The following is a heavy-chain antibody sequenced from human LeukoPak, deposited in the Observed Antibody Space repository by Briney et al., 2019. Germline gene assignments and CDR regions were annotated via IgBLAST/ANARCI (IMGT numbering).Heavy chain of an antibody. J-gene: IGHJ5*02. Sequence: SETLSLTCSVSGGXISSSSYYWGWIRQPPGKGLEWLGSIYYSGSTYYNPSLKSRVTISVDTSKNQFSLKLSSVTAADTAVYYCASLYCSSTSCYRVVWFDPWGQGTLVTVSS. CDR3: ASLYCSSTSCYRVVWFDP. V-gene: IGHV4-39*01. D-gene: IGHD2-2*02. CDR2: IYYSGST. CDR1: GGXISSSSYY.